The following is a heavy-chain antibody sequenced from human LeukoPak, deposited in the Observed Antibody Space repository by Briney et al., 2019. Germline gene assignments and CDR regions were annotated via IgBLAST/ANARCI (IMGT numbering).Heavy chain of an antibody. CDR1: GFTFSSYA. J-gene: IGHJ4*02. CDR3: AKAMIVVVTIDY. V-gene: IGHV3-23*01. Sequence: GGSLRLSCAASGFTFSSYAMSWVRQAPGKGLEWVSAISGSGGSTYYADSVKGRFTISRDNSKNTLYPQMNSLRAEDTAVYYCAKAMIVVVTIDYWGQGTLVTVSS. D-gene: IGHD3-22*01. CDR2: ISGSGGST.